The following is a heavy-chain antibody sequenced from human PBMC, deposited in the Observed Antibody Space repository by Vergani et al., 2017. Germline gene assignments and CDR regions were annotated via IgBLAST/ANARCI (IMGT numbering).Heavy chain of an antibody. CDR1: GYSISSGYY. J-gene: IGHJ4*02. Sequence: QVHLQESGPGLVKPSETLSLTCAVSGYSISSGYYWGWIRQPPGKGLEWIGSIYHSGSTYYNPSLKSRVTISVDTSKNQFSLKLSSVTAADTAVYYCARTVLSSGYFDYWGQGTLVTVSS. CDR2: IYHSGST. V-gene: IGHV4-38-2*01. CDR3: ARTVLSSGYFDY. D-gene: IGHD3-22*01.